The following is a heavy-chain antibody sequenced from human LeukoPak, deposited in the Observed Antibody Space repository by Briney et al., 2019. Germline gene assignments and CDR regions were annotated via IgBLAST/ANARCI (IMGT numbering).Heavy chain of an antibody. CDR3: AKYYGDYYYYYGMDV. D-gene: IGHD4-17*01. J-gene: IGHJ6*02. Sequence: GGSLRLSCAASGFTFSSYAMSWVRQAPGEGLEWVSAISGSGGSTYYADSVKGRFTISRDNSKNTLYLQMNSLRAEDTAVYYCAKYYGDYYYYYGMDVWGQGTTVTVSS. V-gene: IGHV3-23*01. CDR1: GFTFSSYA. CDR2: ISGSGGST.